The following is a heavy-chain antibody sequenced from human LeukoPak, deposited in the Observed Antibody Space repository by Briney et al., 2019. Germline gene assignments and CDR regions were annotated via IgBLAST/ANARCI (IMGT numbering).Heavy chain of an antibody. D-gene: IGHD6-19*01. CDR3: ARGVAVAGMKDY. V-gene: IGHV4-61*05. Sequence: SETLSLTCTVSGVSIRNSPYYWGWIRQPPRKGLEWIGYIYYSGSTNYNPSLKSRVTISVDTSKNQFSLKLSSVTAADTAVYYCARGVAVAGMKDYWGQGTLVTVSS. CDR1: GVSIRNSPYY. CDR2: IYYSGST. J-gene: IGHJ4*02.